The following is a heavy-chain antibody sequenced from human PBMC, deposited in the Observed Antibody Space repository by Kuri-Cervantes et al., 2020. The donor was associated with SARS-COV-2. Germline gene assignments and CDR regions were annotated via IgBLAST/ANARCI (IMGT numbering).Heavy chain of an antibody. CDR3: ARDQGGYYMDV. J-gene: IGHJ6*03. CDR1: GGSFSGYY. CDR2: INHSGST. D-gene: IGHD3-16*01. V-gene: IGHV4-34*01. Sequence: GSLRLSCAVYGGSFSGYYWSWIRQPPGKGLEWIGEINHSGSTNHNPSLKSRVTISVDTSKNQFSLKLSSVTAADTAVYYCARDQGGYYMDVWGKGTTVTVSS.